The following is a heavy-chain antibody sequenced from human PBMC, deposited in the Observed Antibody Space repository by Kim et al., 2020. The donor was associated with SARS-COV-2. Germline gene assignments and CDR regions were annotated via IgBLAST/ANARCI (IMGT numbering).Heavy chain of an antibody. V-gene: IGHV4-38-2*02. J-gene: IGHJ5*02. D-gene: IGHD3-10*01. CDR1: GYSISSGYY. CDR2: IYHSGST. Sequence: SETLSLTCTVSGYSISSGYYWGWIRQPPGKGLEWIGSIYHSGSTYYNPSLKSRVTISVDTSKNQFSLKLSSVTAADTAVYYCARDTFMVRGVNPWFDPWG. CDR3: ARDTFMVRGVNPWFDP.